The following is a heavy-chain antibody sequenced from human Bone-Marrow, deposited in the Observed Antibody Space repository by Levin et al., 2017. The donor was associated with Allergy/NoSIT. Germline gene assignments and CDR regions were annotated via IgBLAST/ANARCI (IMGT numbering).Heavy chain of an antibody. D-gene: IGHD2-21*02. J-gene: IGHJ6*02. V-gene: IGHV3-73*01. CDR2: IRSKANSYAT. CDR3: TRPGGDLNYYYGMDV. CDR1: GFSISGSA. Sequence: PGGSLRLSCEASGFSISGSAMHWVRQASGKGLEWVGRIRSKANSYATAYAASVKGRFIVSSDDLKNTAYLQMNSLKTEDTAIYYCTRPGGDLNYYYGMDVWGQGTTVTVSS.